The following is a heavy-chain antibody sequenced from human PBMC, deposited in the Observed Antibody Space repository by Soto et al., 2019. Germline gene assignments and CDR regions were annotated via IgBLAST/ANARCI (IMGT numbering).Heavy chain of an antibody. D-gene: IGHD3-3*01. V-gene: IGHV3-48*03. J-gene: IGHJ6*02. CDR1: GFTFSSFE. Sequence: EVQLVESGGALVQPGGSLRLSCAVSGFTFSSFEMNWVRQAPGKGLEWVSYISGTGATIHYADVVKGRFTISRDNSKNSLFLQLNSLRAEDTAVYYCARGKEYDVWSGYHYGYYYYGLHVWGQGTTVTVSS. CDR2: ISGTGATI. CDR3: ARGKEYDVWSGYHYGYYYYGLHV.